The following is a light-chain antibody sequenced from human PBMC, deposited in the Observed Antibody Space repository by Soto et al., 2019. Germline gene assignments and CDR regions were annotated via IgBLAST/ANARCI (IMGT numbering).Light chain of an antibody. V-gene: IGKV4-1*01. CDR3: QQYYSTMYT. Sequence: DIVMTQSPDSLAVSLGERATINCKSSQSVLYSSNNRDSLAWYQQKPGLPPKLLIYWASIRASGVPDLFSGGGSGTDFTLTISSLQAEDVAVYYCQQYYSTMYTFGQGTKVDIK. CDR1: QSVLYSSNNRDS. CDR2: WAS. J-gene: IGKJ2*01.